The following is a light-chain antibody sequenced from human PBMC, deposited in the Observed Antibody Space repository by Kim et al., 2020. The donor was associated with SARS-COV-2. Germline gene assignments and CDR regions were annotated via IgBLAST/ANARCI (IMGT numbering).Light chain of an antibody. V-gene: IGKV1-9*01. CDR1: QGISSY. CDR3: QQLNSYPYT. Sequence: DIQLTQSPSFLSASVGDRITITCRASQGISSYLVWYQQKPGKAPKLLIYAASTLQSGVPSRFSGSGSGTEFTLTISSLQPEDFATYYCQQLNSYPYTFGQGTKLEI. J-gene: IGKJ2*01. CDR2: AAS.